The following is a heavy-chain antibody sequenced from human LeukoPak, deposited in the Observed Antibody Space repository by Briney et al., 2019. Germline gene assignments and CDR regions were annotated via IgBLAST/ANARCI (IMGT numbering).Heavy chain of an antibody. V-gene: IGHV3-30*02. CDR2: IRYDGSNK. CDR1: GFTFSSYG. D-gene: IGHD6-19*01. Sequence: GGSLRLSCAASGFTFSSYGMHWVRQAPGKGLEWVAFIRYDGSNKYYADSVKGRFNISRDNSKNTLYLHVNSLRSEDTAVYYCAKDPRQWLAQYYIDYWGQGALVTVSS. J-gene: IGHJ4*02. CDR3: AKDPRQWLAQYYIDY.